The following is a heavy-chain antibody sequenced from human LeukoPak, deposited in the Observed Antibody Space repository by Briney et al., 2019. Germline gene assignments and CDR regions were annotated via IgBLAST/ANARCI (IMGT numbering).Heavy chain of an antibody. CDR3: ARIRPDSSGYYYRPGYYFDY. CDR1: GGSISSGSYY. V-gene: IGHV4-61*09. CDR2: INHSGST. J-gene: IGHJ4*02. Sequence: PSQTLSLTCTVSGGSISSGSYYWSWIRQPAGKGLEWIGEINHSGSTNYNPSLKSRVTISVDTSKNQFSLKLSSVTAADTAVYYCARIRPDSSGYYYRPGYYFDYWGQGTLVTVSS. D-gene: IGHD3-22*01.